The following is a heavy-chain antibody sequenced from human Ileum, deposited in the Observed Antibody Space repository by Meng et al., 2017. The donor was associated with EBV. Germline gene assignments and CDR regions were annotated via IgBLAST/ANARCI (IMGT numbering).Heavy chain of an antibody. J-gene: IGHJ4*02. Sequence: QGQVVESGGGVVQPGRSLRLSCAGSGLSFSDYGMHWVRQAPGKGLEWVAVISYDGSTKYYVDSVKGRFTISRDNSKSTLYLQMNSLRDEDTGVYYCAKEEVSRRFDYWGQGTLVTVSS. V-gene: IGHV3-30*18. CDR1: GLSFSDYG. D-gene: IGHD5/OR15-5a*01. CDR2: ISYDGSTK. CDR3: AKEEVSRRFDY.